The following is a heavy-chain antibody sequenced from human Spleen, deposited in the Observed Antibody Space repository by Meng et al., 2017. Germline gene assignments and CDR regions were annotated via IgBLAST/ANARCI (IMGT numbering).Heavy chain of an antibody. CDR1: GGAFSSYA. D-gene: IGHD3-10*01. CDR2: IITIFGTA. Sequence: SVKVSCKSSGGAFSSYAFTWVRQAPGQGLEWMGGIITIFGTANYAQKLQGRVTMTTDTSTSTAYMELRSLRSDDTAVYYCARDLFPTATYYYGSGSYYKYYYYGMDVWGQGTTVTVSS. CDR3: ARDLFPTATYYYGSGSYYKYYYYGMDV. V-gene: IGHV1-69*05. J-gene: IGHJ6*02.